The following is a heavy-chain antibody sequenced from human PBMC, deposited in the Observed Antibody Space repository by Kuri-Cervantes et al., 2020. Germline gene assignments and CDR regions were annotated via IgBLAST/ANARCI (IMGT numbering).Heavy chain of an antibody. CDR1: GFTFSGQN. J-gene: IGHJ4*02. D-gene: IGHD5-18*01. CDR2: IYSGGST. V-gene: IGHV3-53*01. Sequence: GGSLRLSCAASGFTFSGQNMNWVRQAPGKGLEWVSVIYSGGSTYYADSVKGRFTISRDNSKNTLYLQMNSLRAEDTAVYYCARGSGYRFVDYWGQGTLVTVSS. CDR3: ARGSGYRFVDY.